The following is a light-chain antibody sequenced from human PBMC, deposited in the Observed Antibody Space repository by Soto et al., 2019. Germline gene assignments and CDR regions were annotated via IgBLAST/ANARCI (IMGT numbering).Light chain of an antibody. CDR3: SSYVGSGTYVV. V-gene: IGLV2-23*01. Sequence: QSVLTQPASVSGSPGQSITISCTGTSSDDGTYNLVSWYQQHPGNAPKLMIYEGNKRPSGVSNRFSGSKSGNTASLTISGLQAEDEGDYYCSSYVGSGTYVVFGGGTKLTVL. J-gene: IGLJ2*01. CDR1: SSDDGTYNL. CDR2: EGN.